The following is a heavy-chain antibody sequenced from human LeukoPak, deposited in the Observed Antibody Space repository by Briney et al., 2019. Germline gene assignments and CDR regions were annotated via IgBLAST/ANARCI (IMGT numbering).Heavy chain of an antibody. Sequence: GASVKVSCKASGYTFTSYYMHWVRQAPGQGLEWMGIINPSGGSTSYAQKFQGRVTMTRDMSTSTVYMELSSLRSEDTAVYYCARVTYYDSSAYPPDYWGQGTLVTVSS. CDR3: ARVTYYDSSAYPPDY. CDR2: INPSGGST. V-gene: IGHV1-46*01. D-gene: IGHD3-22*01. J-gene: IGHJ4*02. CDR1: GYTFTSYY.